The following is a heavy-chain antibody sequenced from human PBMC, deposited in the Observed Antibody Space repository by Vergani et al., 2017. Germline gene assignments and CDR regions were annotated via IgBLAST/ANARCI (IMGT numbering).Heavy chain of an antibody. Sequence: QVQLQQWGAGLLKPSETLSLTCAVYGGSFSGYYWSWIRQPPGKGLEWIGEINHSGSPNYNPSLKSRVTISVDTSKNQFSLKLSSVTAADTAVYYCARHGLGRGYYVYYYYGMDVWGQGTTVTVSS. CDR1: GGSFSGYY. CDR2: INHSGSP. CDR3: ARHGLGRGYYVYYYYGMDV. V-gene: IGHV4-34*01. D-gene: IGHD3-3*01. J-gene: IGHJ6*02.